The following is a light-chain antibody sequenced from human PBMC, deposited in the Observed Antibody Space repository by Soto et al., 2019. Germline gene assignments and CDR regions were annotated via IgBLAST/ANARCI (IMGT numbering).Light chain of an antibody. CDR3: QQGYSSRWT. J-gene: IGKJ1*01. CDR1: QSIRSY. Sequence: DIQMTQSPASLSASVGDRVTITRRASQSIRSYLNWYQQKPGKAPQLLIYATSSLQTGVPSRVSASGSGTDFSLVISDLQPEDSATYYCQQGYSSRWTSGRGTKVEI. V-gene: IGKV1-39*01. CDR2: ATS.